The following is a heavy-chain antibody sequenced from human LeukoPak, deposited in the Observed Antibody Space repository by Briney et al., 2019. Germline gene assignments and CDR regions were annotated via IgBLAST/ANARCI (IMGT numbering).Heavy chain of an antibody. CDR3: ANEIRPNDY. CDR1: GLTFSGRA. CDR2: IDISGDNT. J-gene: IGHJ4*02. V-gene: IGHV3-23*01. Sequence: GGSLRLSCAVSGLTFSGRAMTWVRQAPGQGLQWVSSIDISGDNTAYADAVKGRFTISRDSSRSTLYLQMNDLRVEDSAIYYCANEIRPNDYWGQGTLVTVSS.